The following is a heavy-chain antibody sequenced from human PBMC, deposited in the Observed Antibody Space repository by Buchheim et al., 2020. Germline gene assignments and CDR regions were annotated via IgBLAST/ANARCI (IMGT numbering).Heavy chain of an antibody. CDR1: GGSISSDKYS. V-gene: IGHV4-30-2*01. J-gene: IGHJ2*01. CDR2: IYHNVST. CDR3: AKAEEMQVYWYFDL. Sequence: QLQLQESGSGLVKPSQTLSLTCVVSGGSISSDKYSWSWLRQPPGKGLEWIGYIYHNVSTYYKPSLKSRVTISVHRSMNQVSLKLKSVTAADTAVYYCAKAEEMQVYWYFDLWGRGTL.